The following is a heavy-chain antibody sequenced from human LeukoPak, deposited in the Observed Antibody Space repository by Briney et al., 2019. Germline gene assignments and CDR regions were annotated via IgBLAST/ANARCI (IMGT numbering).Heavy chain of an antibody. J-gene: IGHJ4*02. V-gene: IGHV3-30*02. Sequence: GGSLRLSCAASGFTFSNYGIHWVRQAPGKGLEWVAVMWYDGTNKYYADSVKGRFTISRDNSKNTLYLQMNSLRAEDTAVYYCAKDRLITISPDYWGQGTLVTVSS. CDR2: MWYDGTNK. CDR3: AKDRLITISPDY. D-gene: IGHD3-9*01. CDR1: GFTFSNYG.